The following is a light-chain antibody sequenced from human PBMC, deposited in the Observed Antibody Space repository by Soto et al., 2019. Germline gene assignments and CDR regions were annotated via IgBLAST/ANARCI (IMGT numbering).Light chain of an antibody. Sequence: DIQMTQSPSSLPASVGDRISITCRASQTIGTYLSWYQQKPGKAPKLLIYGASNLQSGIPSRFSGSESETRFTLTISSRQPEDFATYYCQQRYSAPRTFGQGTKVEIE. CDR2: GAS. V-gene: IGKV1-39*01. CDR3: QQRYSAPRT. CDR1: QTIGTY. J-gene: IGKJ2*01.